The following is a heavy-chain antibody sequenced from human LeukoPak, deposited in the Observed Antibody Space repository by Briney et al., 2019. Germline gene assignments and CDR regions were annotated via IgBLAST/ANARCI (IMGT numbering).Heavy chain of an antibody. D-gene: IGHD4-17*01. J-gene: IGHJ6*02. V-gene: IGHV3-23*01. CDR2: ISGSGGST. CDR3: AKDLSLDYGPVYYYYGMDV. Sequence: GGSLRLSCAASGFTFSSYAMSWVRQAPGKGLEWVSSISGSGGSTYYADTVKGRFTISRDISKNTLYLQMNSLRAEDTAVYYCAKDLSLDYGPVYYYYGMDVWGQGTTVTVSS. CDR1: GFTFSSYA.